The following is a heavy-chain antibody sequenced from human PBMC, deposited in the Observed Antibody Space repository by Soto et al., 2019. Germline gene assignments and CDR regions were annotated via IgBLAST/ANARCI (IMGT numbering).Heavy chain of an antibody. CDR1: GYPFTSYH. V-gene: IGHV1-46*01. CDR2: SNPTEGRT. J-gene: IGHJ5*02. CDR3: ARGREISFGYNWFDP. Sequence: QVQLVQSGAEMRKPGASLQLSCQTSGYPFTSYHVHWVRRAPGQGLEWLGVSNPTEGRTRYSQKFQDRVNMTRDTSTSTVYMELSSLRSEDTAIYFCARGREISFGYNWFDPWGQGTLVTVSS. D-gene: IGHD3-3*01.